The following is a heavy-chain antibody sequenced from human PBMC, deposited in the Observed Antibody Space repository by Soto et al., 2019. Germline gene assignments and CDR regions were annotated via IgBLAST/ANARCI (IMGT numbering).Heavy chain of an antibody. CDR3: ARARGGFWGCHGMGV. CDR2: IYHSGST. D-gene: IGHD3-16*01. V-gene: IGHV4-30-2*01. CDR1: GGSISSGGYS. J-gene: IGHJ6*02. Sequence: QLQLQESGSGLVKPSQTLSLTCAVSGGSISSGGYSWSWIRQPPGKGLEWIGYIYHSGSTYYNPSLWSRVTVSVDRSKNLFSLRVSAGTAADTAVYYCARARGGFWGCHGMGVWGRRTTVTVS.